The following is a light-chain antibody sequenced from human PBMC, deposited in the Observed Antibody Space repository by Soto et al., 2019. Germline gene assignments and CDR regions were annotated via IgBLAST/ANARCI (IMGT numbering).Light chain of an antibody. Sequence: QSVLTQPASVSGSPGQSITISCTGTSSDVGGYNYVSWYQQHPGKAPKLMIYDVSNRPSGVSNRFSGSKSGNTASLTISGLPAEDDADYYCSSYTSSSILYVFGTGTKLTVL. CDR2: DVS. CDR1: SSDVGGYNY. V-gene: IGLV2-14*01. J-gene: IGLJ1*01. CDR3: SSYTSSSILYV.